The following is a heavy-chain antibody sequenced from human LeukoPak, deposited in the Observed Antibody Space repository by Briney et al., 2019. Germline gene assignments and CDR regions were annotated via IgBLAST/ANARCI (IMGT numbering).Heavy chain of an antibody. D-gene: IGHD2-2*01. J-gene: IGHJ4*02. V-gene: IGHV4-38-2*01. CDR1: GGSFTDYY. CDR3: PGYCSSTTCIRRGFDY. CDR2: IYHTGSA. Sequence: PSETLSLTCPVSGGSFTDYYWGWIRQPPGKGLEWMANIYHTGSAHYNPSLQSRVTIPVDTSKNQFSLKLSSVTAEDTAEYYVPGYCSSTTCIRRGFDYWGQGTLVTVSS.